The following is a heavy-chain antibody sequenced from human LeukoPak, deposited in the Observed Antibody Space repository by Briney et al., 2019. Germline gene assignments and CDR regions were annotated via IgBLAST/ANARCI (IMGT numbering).Heavy chain of an antibody. D-gene: IGHD1-26*01. V-gene: IGHV3-11*01. CDR2: ISSSGSTI. J-gene: IGHJ4*02. Sequence: PGGSLRLSCAASGFTFSDYYMSWIRQAPGKGLEWVSYISSSGSTIYYADSLKGRFTISRDNAKNSLYLQMNSLRAEDTAVYYCATYTEGELTSLFDYWGQGTLVTVSS. CDR3: ATYTEGELTSLFDY. CDR1: GFTFSDYY.